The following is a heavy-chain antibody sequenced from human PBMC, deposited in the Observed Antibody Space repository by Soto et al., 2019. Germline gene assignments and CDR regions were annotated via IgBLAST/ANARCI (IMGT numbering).Heavy chain of an antibody. CDR1: GGTFSNHA. J-gene: IGHJ4*02. D-gene: IGHD3-16*02. V-gene: IGHV1-69*13. CDR3: AKDREGYDYVWGSYRHYFDY. Sequence: SVKVSCKASGGTFSNHAVSWVRQAPGQGPEWMGGIIPLSGTTNYVQKFQGRVTITADESMTTAYMELSSLRYEDTAVYYCAKDREGYDYVWGSYRHYFDYWGQGTLVTVSS. CDR2: IIPLSGTT.